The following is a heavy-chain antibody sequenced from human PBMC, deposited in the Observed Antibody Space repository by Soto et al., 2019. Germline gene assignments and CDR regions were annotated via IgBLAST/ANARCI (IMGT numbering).Heavy chain of an antibody. CDR1: GYTFTSYG. V-gene: IGHV1-18*04. D-gene: IGHD6-19*01. Sequence: QVQLVQSGAEVKKPGASVKVSCKASGYTFTSYGIIWVRQAPGQGLEWMGWISAYNGNTNYAQKLQGRVTMTTDTSTSTAYMELRSLRSDDTDVYYCARDLPRRAVAGKFDYWGQGTLVTVSS. CDR3: ARDLPRRAVAGKFDY. J-gene: IGHJ4*02. CDR2: ISAYNGNT.